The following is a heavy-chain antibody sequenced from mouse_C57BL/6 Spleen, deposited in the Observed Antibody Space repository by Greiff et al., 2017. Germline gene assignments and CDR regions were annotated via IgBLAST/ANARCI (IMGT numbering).Heavy chain of an antibody. D-gene: IGHD1-1*01. CDR2: IYPGSGST. CDR3: ARGYTAVVSFDY. Sequence: QVQLKQPGAELVKPGASVKMSCKASGYTFTSYWITWVKQRPGQGLEWIGDIYPGSGSTNYNEKFKSKATLTVDTSSSTAYMQLSSLTSEDSAVYYCARGYTAVVSFDYWGQGTTLTVSS. V-gene: IGHV1-55*01. CDR1: GYTFTSYW. J-gene: IGHJ2*01.